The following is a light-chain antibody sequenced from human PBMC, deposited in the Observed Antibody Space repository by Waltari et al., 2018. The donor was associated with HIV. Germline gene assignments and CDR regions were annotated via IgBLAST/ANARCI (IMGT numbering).Light chain of an antibody. CDR1: QNVESW. J-gene: IGKJ2*01. Sequence: IQMTQSPSILSASVGYRVTITCRASQNVESWLAWYQQRPGRAPKLLIYKASTLEYGVPARFSGSGSGTDFTLTINSLQPDDFATYYCQQYNSDFYTFGQGTRLELK. CDR2: KAS. CDR3: QQYNSDFYT. V-gene: IGKV1-5*03.